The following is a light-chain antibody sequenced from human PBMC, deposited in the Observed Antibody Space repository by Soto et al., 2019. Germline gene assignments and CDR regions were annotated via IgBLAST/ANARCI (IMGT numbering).Light chain of an antibody. CDR3: QQYDNWPWT. CDR1: QSINDS. CDR2: GAS. Sequence: DIVMTQSPSTMSVSPGGRATLSCRASQSINDSLALYQQKPCQPPTLLIHGASTRASGFPARFSGSGSGTDFTLTISSLKSEDVAVYYCQQYDNWPWTFGHGTKVEIK. J-gene: IGKJ1*01. V-gene: IGKV3-15*01.